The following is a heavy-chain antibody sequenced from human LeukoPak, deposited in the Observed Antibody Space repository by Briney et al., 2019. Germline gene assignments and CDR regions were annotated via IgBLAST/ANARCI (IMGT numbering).Heavy chain of an antibody. CDR2: INSKGDNI. J-gene: IGHJ4*02. Sequence: GGSLRLSCVGSGSTFSDHFMSWIRQVPGKEPEWLSYINSKGDNILYRDSVKGRFTISRDNAENSLYLQMNSLKAEDTAVYYCATSRVFDYWGQGALVIVSS. V-gene: IGHV3-11*04. CDR3: ATSRVFDY. CDR1: GSTFSDHF.